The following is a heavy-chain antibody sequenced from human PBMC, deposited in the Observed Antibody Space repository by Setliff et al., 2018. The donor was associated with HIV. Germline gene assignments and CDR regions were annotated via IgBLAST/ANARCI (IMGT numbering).Heavy chain of an antibody. CDR3: ARGLYTGSYYYMDV. D-gene: IGHD3-16*01. J-gene: IGHJ6*03. V-gene: IGHV4-38-2*01. CDR2: IYRSGST. CDR1: YYSVNSDYH. Sequence: SETLSLTCVVSYYSVNSDYHWGWIRQSPGRGLQWIGHIYRSGSTYYNLSLGGRVTMSIDTSKDQFSLKLTSLTAADTAVYYCARGLYTGSYYYMDVWGKGTTVTVSS.